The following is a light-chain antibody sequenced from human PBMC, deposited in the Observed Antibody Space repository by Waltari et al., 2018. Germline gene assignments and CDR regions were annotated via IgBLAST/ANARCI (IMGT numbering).Light chain of an antibody. CDR2: DVT. J-gene: IGLJ2*01. V-gene: IGLV2-11*01. Sequence: QSALTQPRSVSGSPGQSVTISCTGTTSDVGDYNFVSWYQQHPGKAPKLMIYDVTKRPSGVPDRFSGSKSSNTASLTISGLQAEDEADYYCCSYAGRYNLVFGGGTMLTVL. CDR1: TSDVGDYNF. CDR3: CSYAGRYNLV.